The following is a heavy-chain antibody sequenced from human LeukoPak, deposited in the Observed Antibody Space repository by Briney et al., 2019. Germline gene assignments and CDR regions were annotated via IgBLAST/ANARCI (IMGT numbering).Heavy chain of an antibody. CDR1: GFTFSSYA. D-gene: IGHD2-2*01. CDR2: IWYDGSNK. CDR3: ARDTLDIVVVPELDY. Sequence: GGSLRLSCAASGFTFSSYAMHWVRQAPGKGLEWVAVIWYDGSNKYYADSVKGRFTISRDNSKNTLYLQMNSLRAEDTAVYYCARDTLDIVVVPELDYWGQGTLVTVSS. J-gene: IGHJ4*02. V-gene: IGHV3-33*08.